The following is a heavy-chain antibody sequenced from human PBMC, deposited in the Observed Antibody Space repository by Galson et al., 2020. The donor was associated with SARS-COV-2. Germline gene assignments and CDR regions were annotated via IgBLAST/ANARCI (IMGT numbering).Heavy chain of an antibody. CDR3: ARLPVVRGVDY. J-gene: IGHJ4*02. V-gene: IGHV4-59*01. D-gene: IGHD3-10*01. CDR2: LYYGGKT. Sequence: ASATLSLTCTVSGGSINIYYWSWIRQPPGKGLEWIGYLYYGGKTNYNPSLKSRVTISVDTSKSQFSLTLSSVTAADTAMYYCARLPVVRGVDYWGQGIPVTVSS. CDR1: GGSINIYY.